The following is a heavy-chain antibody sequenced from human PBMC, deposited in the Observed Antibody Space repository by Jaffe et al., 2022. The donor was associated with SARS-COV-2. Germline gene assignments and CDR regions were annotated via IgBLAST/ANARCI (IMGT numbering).Heavy chain of an antibody. CDR1: GFTFSSYS. J-gene: IGHJ5*02. CDR3: ARGSGRPEVWFDP. D-gene: IGHD6-19*01. CDR2: ISLSSNTI. Sequence: EVQLVESGGGLVQPGGSLRLSCAASGFTFSSYSMNWVRQAPGKGLEWVSYISLSSNTIYYVDSVKGRFTISRDNAKNSLYLQMNSLRDEDTAVYYCARGSGRPEVWFDPWGQGTLVTVSS. V-gene: IGHV3-48*02.